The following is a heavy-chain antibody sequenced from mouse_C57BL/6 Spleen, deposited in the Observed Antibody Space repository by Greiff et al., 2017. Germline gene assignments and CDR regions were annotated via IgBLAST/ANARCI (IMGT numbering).Heavy chain of an antibody. CDR3: ARSGPYYGSSYVRSWFAY. CDR2: IDPSDSYT. J-gene: IGHJ3*01. V-gene: IGHV1-69*01. CDR1: GYTFTSYW. D-gene: IGHD1-1*01. Sequence: QVQLQQPGAELVMPGASVKLSCKASGYTFTSYWMHWVKQRPGKGLEWIGEIDPSDSYTNYNQTFKGKSTLTVDKSSSTAYMQLSSLTSEDSAVYYCARSGPYYGSSYVRSWFAYWGQGTLLTVSA.